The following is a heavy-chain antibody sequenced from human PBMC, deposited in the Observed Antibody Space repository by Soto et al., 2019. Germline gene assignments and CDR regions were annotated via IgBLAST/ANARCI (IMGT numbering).Heavy chain of an antibody. J-gene: IGHJ4*02. V-gene: IGHV3-7*03. Sequence: GESLKISCAASGFTFTTYWMTWVRQAPGKGLEWVANIKQDGREKFYVGSVRGRFTISRDNAKNSMYLQMNSLRAEDTAVYYCARRSSGRLTTAWAPLDWWGQGTLVTVSS. CDR3: ARRSSGRLTTAWAPLDW. CDR1: GFTFTTYW. CDR2: IKQDGREK. D-gene: IGHD2-15*01.